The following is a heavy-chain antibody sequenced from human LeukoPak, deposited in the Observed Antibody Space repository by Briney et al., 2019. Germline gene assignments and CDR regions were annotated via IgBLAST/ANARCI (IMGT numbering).Heavy chain of an antibody. Sequence: GGSLRLSCAASGFTFSGYSMNWVRQALGKGLEWVSSISTTSDYIHYADSLKGRVAISRDNAKNSLYLQMNSLRAEDTAIYYCARGGIYSQGFDYWGQGSLVTVSS. J-gene: IGHJ4*02. V-gene: IGHV3-21*01. CDR2: ISTTSDYI. CDR3: ARGGIYSQGFDY. CDR1: GFTFSGYS. D-gene: IGHD6-13*01.